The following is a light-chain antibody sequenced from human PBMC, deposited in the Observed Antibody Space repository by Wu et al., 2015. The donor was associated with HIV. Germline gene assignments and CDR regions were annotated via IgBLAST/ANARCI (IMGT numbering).Light chain of an antibody. CDR3: QQYSEYPQT. J-gene: IGKJ1*01. Sequence: DIQMTQSPSIVSASVGDRVTITCRASRSVSNWLAWYQQKPGTAPKPLIYKASSLHSGVPSRFTGGGSGTDFTLTINSLQPDDFATYHCQQYSEYPQTFGQGTKVEI. CDR1: RSVSNW. CDR2: KAS. V-gene: IGKV1-5*03.